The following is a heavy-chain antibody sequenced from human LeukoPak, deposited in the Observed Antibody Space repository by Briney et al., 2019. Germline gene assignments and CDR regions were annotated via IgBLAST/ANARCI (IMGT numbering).Heavy chain of an antibody. D-gene: IGHD1-1*01. CDR2: INPNSGGT. Sequence: GASVKVSCKASGYTFTGYYIHWVRQAPGQGLEWMGWINPNSGGTNYAQKFQGRVTMTRDTSISTAYMELSRLRSDDTAVYYCARVGATGTTSPFDYWGQGTLVTVPS. V-gene: IGHV1-2*02. CDR1: GYTFTGYY. CDR3: ARVGATGTTSPFDY. J-gene: IGHJ4*02.